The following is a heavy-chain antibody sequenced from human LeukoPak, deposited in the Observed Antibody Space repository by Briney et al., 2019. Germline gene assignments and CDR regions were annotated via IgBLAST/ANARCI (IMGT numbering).Heavy chain of an antibody. CDR1: GFTFNNYA. CDR3: ARITRRGGFDY. J-gene: IGHJ4*02. D-gene: IGHD3-10*01. Sequence: GGPLRLSCAASGFTFNNYAMHWVPQAPGKGPEYVSAISSNGGSTYYANSVKDRFTISRDNSKNTLYLQMGSLRAEDMAVYYCARITRRGGFDYWGQGTLVTVSS. V-gene: IGHV3-64*01. CDR2: ISSNGGST.